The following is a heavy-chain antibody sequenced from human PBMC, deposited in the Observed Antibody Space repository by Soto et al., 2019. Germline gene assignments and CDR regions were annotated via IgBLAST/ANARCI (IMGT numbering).Heavy chain of an antibody. V-gene: IGHV1-3*01. D-gene: IGHD3-9*01. CDR2: INAGNGNT. Sequence: QVQLVQSGAEVKKPGASVKVSCKASGYTFTSYAMQWVRQAPGQRPEWMGWINAGNGNTKYSQKFQGRVTITRDTSASTAYMELSSLRSEDTAVYYCARDNAYDIPDYWGQGTLVTVSS. J-gene: IGHJ4*02. CDR3: ARDNAYDIPDY. CDR1: GYTFTSYA.